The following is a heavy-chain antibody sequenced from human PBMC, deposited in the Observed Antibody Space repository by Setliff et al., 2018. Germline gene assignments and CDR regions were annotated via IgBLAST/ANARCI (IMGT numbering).Heavy chain of an antibody. CDR2: ISPYNGNT. V-gene: IGHV1-18*01. J-gene: IGHJ4*02. CDR3: ERLVRYCTQTSCQRTSDGDF. D-gene: IGHD2-8*01. Sequence: ASVKVSCKASGYTFTDFGVSWVRQAPGQGLEWVGWISPYNGNTYSTQKFQGRVTLTTDTSTSIAYMEVKSLTSDDTAVYYCERLVRYCTQTSCQRTSDGDFWGQGTLVTVSS. CDR1: GYTFTDFG.